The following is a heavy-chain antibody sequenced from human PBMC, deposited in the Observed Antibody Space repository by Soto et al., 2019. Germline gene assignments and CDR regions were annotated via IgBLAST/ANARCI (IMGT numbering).Heavy chain of an antibody. CDR3: ARDPLTYYDILTAPYFDD. V-gene: IGHV3-74*01. D-gene: IGHD3-9*01. CDR1: GFTFSSYW. Sequence: GGSLRLSCAASGFTFSSYWMHWVRQAPGKGLVWVSRINSDGSSTSYADSVKGRFTISRDNAKNTLYLQMNSLRAEDTAVYYCARDPLTYYDILTAPYFDDWGQGALVTVSS. CDR2: INSDGSST. J-gene: IGHJ4*02.